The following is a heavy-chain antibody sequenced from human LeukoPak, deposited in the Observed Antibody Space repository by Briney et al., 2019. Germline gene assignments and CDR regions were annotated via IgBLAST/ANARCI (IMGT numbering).Heavy chain of an antibody. V-gene: IGHV1-18*01. CDR2: ISAYNGNT. J-gene: IGHJ4*02. D-gene: IGHD3-22*01. CDR1: GYTFTSYG. CDR3: ARDLLYYDSSGKPPGDY. Sequence: ASVKVSCKASGYTFTSYGISWVRQAPGQGREWMGWISAYNGNTKYAHKLQGRVTMTTDTSTSTACMELRSLRSDDTAVYYCARDLLYYDSSGKPPGDYWGQGTLVTVSS.